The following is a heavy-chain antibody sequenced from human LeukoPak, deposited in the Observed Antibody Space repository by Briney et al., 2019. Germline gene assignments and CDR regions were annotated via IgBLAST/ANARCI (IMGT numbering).Heavy chain of an antibody. CDR3: ATDRGWRTSGYYLYYFEY. CDR2: IKHDGGEK. J-gene: IGHJ4*02. V-gene: IGHV3-7*01. D-gene: IGHD3-3*01. CDR1: GFIFTNYF. Sequence: GGSLRLSCAASGFIFTNYFMSWVRQAPGKGLEWVASIKHDGGEKYYVDSVRGRFTISRDNTMNSLYLQMSSLRAEDTTVYYCATDRGWRTSGYYLYYFEYWGQGTLVTYSS.